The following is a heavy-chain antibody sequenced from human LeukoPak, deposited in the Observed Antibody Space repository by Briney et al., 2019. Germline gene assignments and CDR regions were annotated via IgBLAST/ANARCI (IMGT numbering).Heavy chain of an antibody. CDR2: ISYSGST. D-gene: IGHD2-2*01. J-gene: IGHJ3*02. CDR3: ARGGLGTSYWYYAFDI. Sequence: SETLSLTCTVSGGSISSGGYYWNWIRQHPGKGLEWIGHISYSGSTHHNPSLKSRVTISVDTSKNQFSLKLTSVTAADTAVYYCARGGLGTSYWYYAFDIWGQGTMVTVSS. V-gene: IGHV4-31*03. CDR1: GGSISSGGYY.